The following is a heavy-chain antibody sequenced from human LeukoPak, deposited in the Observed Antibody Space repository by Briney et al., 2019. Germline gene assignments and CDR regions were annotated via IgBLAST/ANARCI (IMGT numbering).Heavy chain of an antibody. D-gene: IGHD6-13*01. CDR1: GFTFYEYV. V-gene: IGHV3-43*02. J-gene: IGHJ4*02. CDR2: INGNGDDS. CDR3: AKGLSSSSWYVADS. Sequence: AGGSLRLSCAASGFTFYEYVMHWVRQAPGQGLEWVSLINGNGDDSYYADSVKGRFTVSRDNREKSLFLHMNSLRTDDTAFYYCAKGLSSSSWYVADSWGQGTLVTVSS.